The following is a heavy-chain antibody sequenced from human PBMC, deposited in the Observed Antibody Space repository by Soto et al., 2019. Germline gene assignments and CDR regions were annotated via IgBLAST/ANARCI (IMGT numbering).Heavy chain of an antibody. CDR1: GASISSYY. CDR2: IYLGGSI. J-gene: IGHJ4*02. Sequence: PSETLSLTCSVSGASISSYYYTWIRQTPGKGLEWIGYIYLGGSINYNPSFKSRVIISVDKSKNQFSLRLSSVTAADTAVYYCASRTDNGLDFWGQGTLVTVSS. CDR3: ASRTDNGLDF. D-gene: IGHD4-17*01. V-gene: IGHV4-59*12.